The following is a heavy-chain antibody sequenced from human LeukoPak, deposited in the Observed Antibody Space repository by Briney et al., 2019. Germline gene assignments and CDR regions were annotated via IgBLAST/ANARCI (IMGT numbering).Heavy chain of an antibody. CDR1: GTSLSSYC. Sequence: PSETLSLTCAVSGTSLSSYCWSWIRQPPEKGLEWVGEINHSGSTNYNPSLKSRVTISVDTSKNQFSLRLTSVTPADTAVYYCARAGGADSPQDLDYWGQGILVTVSS. CDR2: INHSGST. D-gene: IGHD3-22*01. CDR3: ARAGGADSPQDLDY. V-gene: IGHV4-34*01. J-gene: IGHJ4*02.